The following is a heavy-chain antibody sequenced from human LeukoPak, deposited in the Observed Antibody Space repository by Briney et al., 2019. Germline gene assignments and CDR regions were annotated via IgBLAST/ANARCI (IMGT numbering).Heavy chain of an antibody. D-gene: IGHD6-19*01. Sequence: SQTLSLTCTVSGGSISSGRYYWRWIRQPAGKGLEWIGRIYTSGTTNYNSSLRSRVTISLDTSKNQFSLRLRSVTAADTAVYYCARAPAPHISGSDYHFDYWGQGTLVTVSS. V-gene: IGHV4-61*02. CDR1: GGSISSGRYY. J-gene: IGHJ4*02. CDR3: ARAPAPHISGSDYHFDY. CDR2: IYTSGTT.